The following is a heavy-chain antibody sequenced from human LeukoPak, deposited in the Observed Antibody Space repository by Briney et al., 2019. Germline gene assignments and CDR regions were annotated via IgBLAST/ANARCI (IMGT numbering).Heavy chain of an antibody. D-gene: IGHD3-22*01. V-gene: IGHV5-51*01. CDR3: AGHFNKNYYDSSGYYFLDAFDI. CDR2: IYPGDSDT. CDR1: GYSFTSYW. Sequence: GESLKISCKGSGYSFTSYWIGWVRQMPGKGLEWMGIIYPGDSDTRYSPSFQGQVTISADKSISTAYLQWSSLKASDTAMYYCAGHFNKNYYDSSGYYFLDAFDIWGQGTMVTVSS. J-gene: IGHJ3*02.